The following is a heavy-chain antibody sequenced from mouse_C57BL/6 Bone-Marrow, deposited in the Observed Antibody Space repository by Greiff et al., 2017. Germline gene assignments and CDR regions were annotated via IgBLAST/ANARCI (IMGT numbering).Heavy chain of an antibody. D-gene: IGHD2-2*01. V-gene: IGHV1-55*01. J-gene: IGHJ2*01. Sequence: QVQLQQPGAELVKPGASVTMSCKASGYTFTSYWITWVKQRPGQGLEWIGDIYPGSGSTNYNEKFKSKATLTVNTSSRTAYMQLSSLTSEDSAVYYCARIYYGYDGGQGTTLTVSS. CDR1: GYTFTSYW. CDR2: IYPGSGST. CDR3: ARIYYGYD.